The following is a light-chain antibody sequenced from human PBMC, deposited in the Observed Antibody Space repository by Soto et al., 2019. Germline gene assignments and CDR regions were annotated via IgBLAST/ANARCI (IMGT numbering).Light chain of an antibody. CDR2: DAS. J-gene: IGKJ2*01. CDR1: QSVSSY. CDR3: QQRSNWPPYT. V-gene: IGKV3-11*01. Sequence: EIVLTQSPATLSLSPGERATLSCRASQSVSSYLAWYQQKPGQAPRLLIYDASNTATGIPARFSGSGSGTDFNLSISSLEPEDFAVYYCQQRSNWPPYTFAQGTKLEIK.